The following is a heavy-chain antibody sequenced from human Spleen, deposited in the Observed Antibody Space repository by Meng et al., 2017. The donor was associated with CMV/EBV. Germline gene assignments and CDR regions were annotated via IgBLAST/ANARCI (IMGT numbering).Heavy chain of an antibody. Sequence: ASVKVSCKASTYTFIDHHMHWVRQVPGQGLEWMGWINPINGDTKYAPKFQGRVTMTRDTSISTAYMELSRLRSDDTAVYYCARGYCSGASCYIDDWGQGTLVTVSS. D-gene: IGHD2-2*02. CDR1: TYTFIDHH. CDR3: ARGYCSGASCYIDD. CDR2: INPINGDT. J-gene: IGHJ4*02. V-gene: IGHV1-2*02.